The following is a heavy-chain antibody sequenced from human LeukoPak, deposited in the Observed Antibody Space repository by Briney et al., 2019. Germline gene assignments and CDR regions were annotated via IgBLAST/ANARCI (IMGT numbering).Heavy chain of an antibody. CDR1: GGTFSSYA. J-gene: IGHJ4*02. CDR2: IIPILGIA. D-gene: IGHD2-15*01. CDR3: ATEGGSYCSGGSCYDY. Sequence: ASVKVSCKASGGTFSSYAISWVRQAPGQGLEWVGRIIPILGIANYAQKFQGRVTITADKSTSTAYMELSSLRSEDTAVYYCATEGGSYCSGGSCYDYWGQGTLVTVSS. V-gene: IGHV1-69*04.